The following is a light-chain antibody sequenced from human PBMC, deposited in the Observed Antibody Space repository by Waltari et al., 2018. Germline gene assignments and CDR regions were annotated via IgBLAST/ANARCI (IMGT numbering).Light chain of an antibody. CDR3: SAWDHSLNGRV. CDR2: NTN. CDR1: RSNIRRHT. Sequence: QSVLTQPPSASGPPGQRVPIPCSVTRSNIRRHTVNWYQPPPGTAPKLPIHNTNERPSGVPDRFSGSKSGTSASLAISGLQSDDEADYYCSAWDHSLNGRVFGGGTKLTVL. V-gene: IGLV1-44*01. J-gene: IGLJ3*02.